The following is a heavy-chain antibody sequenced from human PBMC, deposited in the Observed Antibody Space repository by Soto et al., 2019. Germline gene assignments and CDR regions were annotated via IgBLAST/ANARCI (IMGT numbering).Heavy chain of an antibody. J-gene: IGHJ6*02. CDR3: AKHPRSTVGPIAMDV. V-gene: IGHV3-23*01. Sequence: PWGSLRRSCVASGFTFSTHSMSWVRQAPRKGLEWVSTFSGSGGNIYYAECVKVRLTISRDYSKNTLYLQMNSLRVEYTALYYCAKHPRSTVGPIAMDVWGQGPTITASS. CDR2: FSGSGGNI. D-gene: IGHD2-2*01. CDR1: GFTFSTHS.